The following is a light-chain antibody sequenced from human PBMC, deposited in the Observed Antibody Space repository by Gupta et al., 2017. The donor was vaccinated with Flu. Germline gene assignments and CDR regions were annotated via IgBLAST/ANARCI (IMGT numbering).Light chain of an antibody. CDR2: GNS. CDR3: QSYDSTRSAVV. CDR1: SSNIGAGYA. Sequence: QSVLTQPPSVSGAPGQMVTISCTGSSSNIGAGYALHCYQQLPGTAPNLLLYGNSNRPSGVPDRFSGSKSGTSASLAITGLQAEEEADYYCQSYDSTRSAVVFGGGTKLTVL. J-gene: IGLJ2*01. V-gene: IGLV1-40*01.